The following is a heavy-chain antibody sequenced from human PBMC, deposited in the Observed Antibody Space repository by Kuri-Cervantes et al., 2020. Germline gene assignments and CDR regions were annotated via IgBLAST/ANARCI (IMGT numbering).Heavy chain of an antibody. Sequence: SETLSLTCAVYGGSFSGYYWSWIRQTPGKGLEWIGEINHSGSTNYNPSLKSRVTISVDTSKNQFSLKLSSVTAADTAVYYCATSLYGDYAEIDYWGQGTLVTVSS. D-gene: IGHD4-17*01. J-gene: IGHJ4*02. CDR2: INHSGST. V-gene: IGHV4-34*01. CDR1: GGSFSGYY. CDR3: ATSLYGDYAEIDY.